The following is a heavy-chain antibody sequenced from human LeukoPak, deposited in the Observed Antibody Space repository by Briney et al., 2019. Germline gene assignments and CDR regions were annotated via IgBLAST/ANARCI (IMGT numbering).Heavy chain of an antibody. CDR2: FDPEDGET. V-gene: IGHV1-24*01. D-gene: IGHD1-1*01. CDR1: GYTLTELS. Sequence: ASVKVSCKVSGYTLTELSMHRVRQAPGKGLEWMGGFDPEDGETIYAQKFQGRVTMTEDTSTDTAYMELSSLRSEDTAVYYCATGLGRTGTPGYWGQGTLVTVSS. CDR3: ATGLGRTGTPGY. J-gene: IGHJ4*02.